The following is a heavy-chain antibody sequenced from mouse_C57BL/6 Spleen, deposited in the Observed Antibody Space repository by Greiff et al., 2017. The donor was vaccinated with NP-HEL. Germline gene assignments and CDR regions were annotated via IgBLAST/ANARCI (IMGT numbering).Heavy chain of an antibody. V-gene: IGHV1-15*01. J-gene: IGHJ2*01. CDR3: TRYFTTVVGYFDY. D-gene: IGHD1-1*01. Sequence: QVQLKESGAELVRPGASVTLSCKASGYTFTDYEMHWVKQSPVHGLEWIGAIDPETGGTAYNQKFKGKAILTADKSSSTAYMELRSLTSEDSAVYYCTRYFTTVVGYFDYWGQGTTLTVSS. CDR1: GYTFTDYE. CDR2: IDPETGGT.